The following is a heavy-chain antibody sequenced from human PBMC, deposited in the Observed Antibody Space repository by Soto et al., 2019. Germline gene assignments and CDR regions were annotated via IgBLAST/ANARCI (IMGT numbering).Heavy chain of an antibody. J-gene: IGHJ4*02. Sequence: QVQLVQSGAEVKKPGSSVKVSCKASGGTFSSYTISWVRQAPGQGLEWMGRIIPILGITNYAQKFQGRVTITADKSTSTAYMELSSLRSEDTAVYYCARESTGTPIDYWGQGTLVTVSS. CDR3: ARESTGTPIDY. CDR2: IIPILGIT. D-gene: IGHD1-1*01. V-gene: IGHV1-69*08. CDR1: GGTFSSYT.